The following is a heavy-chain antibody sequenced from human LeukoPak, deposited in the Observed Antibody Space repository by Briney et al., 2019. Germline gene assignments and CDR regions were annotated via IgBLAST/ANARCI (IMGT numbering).Heavy chain of an antibody. V-gene: IGHV3-48*01. Sequence: PGGSLRLSCAASGFTFSSYSMNWVRQAPGKGLEWVSYISSSSSTIYYADSVKGRFTISRDNAKNSLYLQMNSLGAEDTAVYYCARAGILGDYWGQGTLVTVSS. D-gene: IGHD2/OR15-2a*01. CDR3: ARAGILGDY. J-gene: IGHJ4*02. CDR1: GFTFSSYS. CDR2: ISSSSSTI.